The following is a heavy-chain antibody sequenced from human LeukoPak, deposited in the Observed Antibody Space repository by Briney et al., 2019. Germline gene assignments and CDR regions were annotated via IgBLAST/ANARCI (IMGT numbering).Heavy chain of an antibody. J-gene: IGHJ4*02. Sequence: SETLSLTXXVSGXXISSYXWSWIRQPTGKGLEWIGRIYTSGSTNYNPSLKIRVTMSVDTSKNQFSLKLSSVTAADTAVYYCARLSRGAAAGFDYWGQGTLVTVSS. V-gene: IGHV4-4*07. D-gene: IGHD6-13*01. CDR3: ARLSRGAAAGFDY. CDR2: IYTSGST. CDR1: GXXISSYX.